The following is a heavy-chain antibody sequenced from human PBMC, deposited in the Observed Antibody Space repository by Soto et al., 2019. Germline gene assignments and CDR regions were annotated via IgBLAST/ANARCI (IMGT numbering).Heavy chain of an antibody. J-gene: IGHJ4*02. CDR3: VRRVSGNYDY. D-gene: IGHD1-7*01. V-gene: IGHV3-64*01. CDR2: ISSNGGTK. CDR1: GFTFSSYD. Sequence: EVQLAESGGGMVQPGGSLRLSCVASGFTFSSYDMHWVRQAPGKGLEYVSSISSNGGTKYYGNSVKGRFTISRDNSKNTLYLPMGSLRAEDMAVYYCVRRVSGNYDYWGQGTLVSVSS.